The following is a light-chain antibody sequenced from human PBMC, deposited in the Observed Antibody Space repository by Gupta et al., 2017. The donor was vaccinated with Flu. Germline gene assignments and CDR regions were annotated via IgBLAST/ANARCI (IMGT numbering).Light chain of an antibody. CDR2: RAS. CDR3: QQYNNWWT. V-gene: IGKV1-5*03. J-gene: IGKJ1*01. Sequence: SPSTLSASVGDRVTICCRASQSIGSWVAWYQQKPGKAPKLLIYRASNLESGVPSRFSGSGSGTEFTLTISSLQPDDLATYYCQQYNNWWTFGQGTKVEIK. CDR1: QSIGSW.